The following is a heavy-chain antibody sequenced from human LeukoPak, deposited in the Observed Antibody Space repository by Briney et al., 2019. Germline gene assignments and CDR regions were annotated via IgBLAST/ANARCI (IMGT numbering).Heavy chain of an antibody. CDR3: AKETGDHAFDI. V-gene: IGHV3-23*01. D-gene: IGHD7-27*01. CDR2: ISGSGGST. Sequence: GRSLRLSCTASGFTFGDYAMSWVRQAPGKGLEWVSAISGSGGSTYYADSVKGRFTISRDNSKNTLYLQMNSLRAEDTAVYYCAKETGDHAFDIWGQGTMVTVSS. J-gene: IGHJ3*02. CDR1: GFTFGDYA.